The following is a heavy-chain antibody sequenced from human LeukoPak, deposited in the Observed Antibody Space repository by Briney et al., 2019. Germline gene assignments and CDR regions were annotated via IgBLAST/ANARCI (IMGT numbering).Heavy chain of an antibody. CDR3: ALIPRGYCSGGSCYIGY. D-gene: IGHD2-15*01. J-gene: IGHJ4*02. Sequence: GEPLKISCKGSGSRFTNYWIGWVPQLPGKGLEWMGIIYPGDSDTRYSPSFQGQFTLSADTSITTAYLQWSSLKASDTALYYCALIPRGYCSGGSCYIGYWGQGTLVTVSS. CDR1: GSRFTNYW. CDR2: IYPGDSDT. V-gene: IGHV5-51*01.